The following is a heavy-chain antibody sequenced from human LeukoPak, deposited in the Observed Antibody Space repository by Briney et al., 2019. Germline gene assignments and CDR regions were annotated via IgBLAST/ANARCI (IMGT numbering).Heavy chain of an antibody. CDR3: ARTQPQRNYYDSSGYEDY. CDR2: IYHSGST. CDR1: VGSISSSNW. J-gene: IGHJ4*02. Sequence: PSETLSLTCAVSVGSISSSNWWSWVRQPPGKGLEWIGEIYHSGSTNYNPSLKSRVTISVDKSKNQFSLKLSSVTAADTAVYYCARTQPQRNYYDSSGYEDYWGQGTLVTVSS. D-gene: IGHD3-22*01. V-gene: IGHV4-4*02.